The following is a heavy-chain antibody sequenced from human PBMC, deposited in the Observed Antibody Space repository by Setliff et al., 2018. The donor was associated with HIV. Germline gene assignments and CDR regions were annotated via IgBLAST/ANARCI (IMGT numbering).Heavy chain of an antibody. CDR3: AQLGMVDDFDY. D-gene: IGHD1-1*01. CDR1: GDPVSSRSYY. V-gene: IGHV4-61*03. Sequence: LSLTCTVSGDPVSSRSYYWSWIRQPPGKGLEWIGYIYYSGSTNYNPSLKSRVTISVDTSKNRFSLKLRSVTAADTAVYYCAQLGMVDDFDYWGQGTQVTVSS. CDR2: IYYSGST. J-gene: IGHJ4*02.